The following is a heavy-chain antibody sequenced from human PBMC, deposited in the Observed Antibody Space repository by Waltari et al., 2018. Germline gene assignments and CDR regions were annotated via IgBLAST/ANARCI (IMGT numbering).Heavy chain of an antibody. D-gene: IGHD1-20*01. V-gene: IGHV1-69*05. CDR1: GGTFSSYA. Sequence: QVQLVQSGAEVKKPGSSVKVSCKASGGTFSSYAISWVRQAPGQGLEWMGGIIPIFGTADYAQKFQGRVTITTDESTSTAYMELSSLRSEDTAVYYCAITEDITGTTSWFDPWGQGTLVTVSS. CDR3: AITEDITGTTSWFDP. CDR2: IIPIFGTA. J-gene: IGHJ5*02.